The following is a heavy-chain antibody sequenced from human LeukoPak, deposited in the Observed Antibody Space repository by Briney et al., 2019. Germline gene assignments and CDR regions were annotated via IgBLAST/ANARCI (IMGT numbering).Heavy chain of an antibody. J-gene: IGHJ4*02. D-gene: IGHD5-24*01. Sequence: GGSLRLSCAASGFTFSDYYMSWIRQAPGKGLEWVSYISSSGSTIYHADSVKGRFTISRDNAKNSLYLQMNSLRAGDTAVYYCARTIEMATISYFDYWGQGALITVSS. CDR1: GFTFSDYY. CDR2: ISSSGSTI. CDR3: ARTIEMATISYFDY. V-gene: IGHV3-11*04.